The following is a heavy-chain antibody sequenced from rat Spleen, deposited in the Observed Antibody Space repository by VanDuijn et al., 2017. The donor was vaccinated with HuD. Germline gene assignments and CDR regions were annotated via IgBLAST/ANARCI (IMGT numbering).Heavy chain of an antibody. J-gene: IGHJ4*01. CDR2: IWAGGGT. CDR3: ARHLRVASGVMDV. CDR1: GFSLTSYH. V-gene: IGHV2-72*01. D-gene: IGHD1-11*01. Sequence: QVQLKESGPGLVQPSQTLSLTCTVSGFSLTSYHVSWIRQPPGKSLVWMGTIWAGGGTNYNSAVQSRLSISRDTSKSQVFLKMNSLQTEDTATYYCARHLRVASGVMDVWGQGASVTVSS.